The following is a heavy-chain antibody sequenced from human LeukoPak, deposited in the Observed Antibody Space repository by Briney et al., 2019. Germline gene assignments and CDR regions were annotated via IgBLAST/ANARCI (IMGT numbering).Heavy chain of an antibody. CDR3: AKSWRSYDSGTNYYAFDM. CDR2: SGDNT. J-gene: IGHJ3*02. D-gene: IGHD3-22*01. CDR1: GFTFSSYA. V-gene: IGHV3-23*01. Sequence: GGSLRLSCAASGFTFSSYAMSWVRQAPGKGLEWVSSSGDNTRYADSVKGRFTISRDNFKNTLDLQMNGLRAEDTAVYYCAKSWRSYDSGTNYYAFDMWGQGTMVTVSS.